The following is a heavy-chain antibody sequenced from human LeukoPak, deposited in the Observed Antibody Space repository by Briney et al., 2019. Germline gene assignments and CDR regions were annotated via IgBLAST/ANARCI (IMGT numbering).Heavy chain of an antibody. J-gene: IGHJ4*02. D-gene: IGHD3-22*01. Sequence: GASVKVSCKASGYTFTSYGISWVRQAPGQGLEWMGWISAYNGNTNYAQELQGRVTMTTDTSTSTAYMELWSLRSDDTAVYYCARDPARHYDSSGLPGYWGQGTLVTVSS. CDR1: GYTFTSYG. CDR3: ARDPARHYDSSGLPGY. V-gene: IGHV1-18*01. CDR2: ISAYNGNT.